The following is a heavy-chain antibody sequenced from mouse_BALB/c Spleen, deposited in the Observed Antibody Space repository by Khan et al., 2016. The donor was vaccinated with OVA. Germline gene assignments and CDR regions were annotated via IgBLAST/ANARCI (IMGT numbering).Heavy chain of an antibody. Sequence: EVQLQESGPGLVKPSQSLSLTCTVTGYSITTDYAWNWIRQFPGNKLEWMGYISYSGSTSYHPSLKSRFSIIRDTSKNQFFLQLNSVTTEDTATXSCARRYYYGHWYFDVWGAGTTVTVSS. CDR3: ARRYYYGHWYFDV. V-gene: IGHV3-2*02. J-gene: IGHJ1*01. CDR1: GYSITTDYA. D-gene: IGHD1-1*01. CDR2: ISYSGST.